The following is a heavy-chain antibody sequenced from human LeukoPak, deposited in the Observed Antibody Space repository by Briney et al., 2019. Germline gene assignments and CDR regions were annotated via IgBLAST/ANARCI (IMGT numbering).Heavy chain of an antibody. Sequence: SETLSLTCTVSGGSISSYYWSWIRQPPGKGLEWTGYIYYSGSTNYNPSLKSRVTISVDTSKNQFSLKLSSVTAADTAVYYCARSGFWSGPGYFDYWGQGTLVTVSS. CDR3: ARSGFWSGPGYFDY. D-gene: IGHD3-3*01. CDR2: IYYSGST. J-gene: IGHJ4*02. CDR1: GGSISSYY. V-gene: IGHV4-59*01.